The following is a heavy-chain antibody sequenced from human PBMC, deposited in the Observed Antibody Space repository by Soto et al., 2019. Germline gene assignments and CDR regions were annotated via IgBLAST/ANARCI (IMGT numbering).Heavy chain of an antibody. CDR2: IYYSGST. V-gene: IGHV4-61*01. Sequence: PSETLSLTCTVSCGSVSSGSYYWSWIRQPPGKGLEWIGYIYYSGSTNYNPSLKSRVTISVDTSKSQFSLKLSSVTAADTAVYYCARGLRYDFWSGYRPYNWFDPWGQGTLVTVSS. D-gene: IGHD3-3*01. J-gene: IGHJ5*02. CDR3: ARGLRYDFWSGYRPYNWFDP. CDR1: CGSVSSGSYY.